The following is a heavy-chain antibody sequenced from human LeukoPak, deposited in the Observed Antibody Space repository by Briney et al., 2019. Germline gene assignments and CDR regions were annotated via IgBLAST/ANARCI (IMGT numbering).Heavy chain of an antibody. CDR3: ARDDKSSGGFVDY. D-gene: IGHD3-10*01. J-gene: IGHJ4*02. V-gene: IGHV3-48*01. CDR1: GFTFSTYS. Sequence: PGGSLRLSCAASGFTFSTYSMNWVRQAPGNGLEWVSYISSSSTIYYADSVKGRFTISRDNAKNSLYLQMNSLRAEDTAVYYCARDDKSSGGFVDYWGQGTLVTVSS. CDR2: ISSSSTI.